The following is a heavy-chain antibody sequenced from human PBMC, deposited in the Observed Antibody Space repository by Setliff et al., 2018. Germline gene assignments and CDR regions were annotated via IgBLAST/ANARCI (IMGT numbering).Heavy chain of an antibody. D-gene: IGHD3-16*01. J-gene: IGHJ5*01. CDR2: IIPIFGSP. Sequence: ASVKVSCKASGDTLTTYAIHWVRQAPGQGLEWMGMIIPIFGSPHYAQRFQDRVIITADVSTSTAYMELSSLRSEDTAVCYCARELRSPYWHLDSWGQGTQVTVSS. V-gene: IGHV1-69*13. CDR1: GDTLTTYA. CDR3: ARELRSPYWHLDS.